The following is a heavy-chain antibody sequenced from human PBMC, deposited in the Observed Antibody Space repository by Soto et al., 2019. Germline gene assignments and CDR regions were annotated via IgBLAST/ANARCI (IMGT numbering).Heavy chain of an antibody. Sequence: PSETLSLTCTFSCGSIISYYWSWIRQPPGKGLEWIGYIYYSGSTNYNPSLKSRVTISVDTSKNQFSLKLSSVTAADTAVYYCARHVEMATNFDYWGQGTLVTVSS. CDR1: CGSIISYY. V-gene: IGHV4-59*01. CDR3: ARHVEMATNFDY. CDR2: IYYSGST. D-gene: IGHD5-12*01. J-gene: IGHJ4*02.